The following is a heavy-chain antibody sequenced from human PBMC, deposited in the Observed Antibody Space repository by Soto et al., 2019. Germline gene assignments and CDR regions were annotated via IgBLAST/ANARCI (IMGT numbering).Heavy chain of an antibody. Sequence: QLQLQESGPGLVKPSETLSLTCTVSGGSISSSSYYWGWIRQPPGKGLEWIGSIYYSGSTYYNPSLTSRVNISVDTTKNQSSLKLSSVTAADTAVYYCARRRPDYSFDSWGQGTLVTVSS. CDR1: GGSISSSSYY. V-gene: IGHV4-39*01. D-gene: IGHD4-17*01. CDR3: ARRRPDYSFDS. J-gene: IGHJ4*02. CDR2: IYYSGST.